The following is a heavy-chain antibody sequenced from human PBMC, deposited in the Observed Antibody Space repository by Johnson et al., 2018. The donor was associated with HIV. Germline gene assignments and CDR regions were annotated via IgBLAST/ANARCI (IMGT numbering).Heavy chain of an antibody. Sequence: VQVVESGGGLVQPGGSLRLSCAASGFTFSNYWMHWVRQAPGKGLVWVSRIKSDGSDTSYAESVKGRFTISRDNAKHTLYLQMKSLRAEDTAVYYCAKVVTASTSWLDDALDIWGQGTMVTVSS. CDR2: IKSDGSDT. CDR1: GFTFSNYW. CDR3: AKVVTASTSWLDDALDI. J-gene: IGHJ3*02. D-gene: IGHD6-13*01. V-gene: IGHV3-74*02.